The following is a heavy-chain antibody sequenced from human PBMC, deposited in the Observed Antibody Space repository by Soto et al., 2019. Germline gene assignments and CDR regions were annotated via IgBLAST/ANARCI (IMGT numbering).Heavy chain of an antibody. CDR3: ARDPLTLGGVRDY. J-gene: IGHJ4*02. CDR2: IYYSGST. D-gene: IGHD3-16*01. V-gene: IGHV4-31*03. Sequence: SETLSLTCTVSGGSVRIGVYYWSWISQHPGKGLEWIGYIYYSGSTYYNPSLKSRVTISVDTSKNQFSLKLSSVTAADTAVYYCARDPLTLGGVRDYWGQGTLVTGSS. CDR1: GGSVRIGVYY.